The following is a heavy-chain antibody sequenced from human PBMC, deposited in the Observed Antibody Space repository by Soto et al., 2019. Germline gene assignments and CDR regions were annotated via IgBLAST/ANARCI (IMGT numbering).Heavy chain of an antibody. D-gene: IGHD3-10*01. Sequence: GASVQVSCKASGGTFSSYAISWVRQPPGQGLEWMGGIIPIFGTANYAQKFQGRVTITADESTSTAYMELSSLRSEDTAVYYGARYGHEQSVPRYYYYGMDVWGQGTTVTVSS. CDR2: IIPIFGTA. V-gene: IGHV1-69*13. CDR1: GGTFSSYA. J-gene: IGHJ6*02. CDR3: ARYGHEQSVPRYYYYGMDV.